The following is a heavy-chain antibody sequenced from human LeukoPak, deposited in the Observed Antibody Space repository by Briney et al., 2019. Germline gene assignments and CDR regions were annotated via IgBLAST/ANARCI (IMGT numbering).Heavy chain of an antibody. CDR3: AREDRGVVVITTLDAFDI. CDR2: INHSGST. V-gene: IGHV4-34*01. J-gene: IGHJ3*02. Sequence: SETLSLTCAVYGGSFSGYYWSWIRQPPEKGLEWIGEINHSGSTNYNPSLKSRVTISVDTSKNQFSLKLSSVTAADTAVYYCAREDRGVVVITTLDAFDIWGQGTMVTVSS. D-gene: IGHD3-22*01. CDR1: GGSFSGYY.